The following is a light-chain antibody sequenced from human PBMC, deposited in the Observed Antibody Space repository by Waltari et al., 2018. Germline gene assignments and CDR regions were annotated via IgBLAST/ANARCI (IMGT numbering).Light chain of an antibody. J-gene: IGLJ3*02. CDR3: QTGGHGTWV. Sequence: QLILTQSPSASASLGASVKLTCTLSSGHSSNVIAWLQQQPEKGPRFLMRVNSDGSHRKGDESPARFSGSSSGAERYLSISSLQSEDEADYFCQTGGHGTWVFGGGTKLTVL. V-gene: IGLV4-69*01. CDR2: VNSDGSH. CDR1: SGHSSNV.